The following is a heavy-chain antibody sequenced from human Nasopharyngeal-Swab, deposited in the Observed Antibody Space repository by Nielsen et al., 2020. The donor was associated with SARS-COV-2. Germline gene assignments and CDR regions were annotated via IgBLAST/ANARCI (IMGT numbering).Heavy chain of an antibody. CDR3: AKRPYDYVWGSYRYIPWFDP. CDR2: ISGSGGST. J-gene: IGHJ5*02. D-gene: IGHD3-16*02. Sequence: GESLKISCAASGFTFSSYAMSWVRQAPGKGLERVSAISGSGGSTYYADSVKGRFTISRDNSKNTLYLQMNSLRAEDTAVYYCAKRPYDYVWGSYRYIPWFDPWGQGTLVTVSS. CDR1: GFTFSSYA. V-gene: IGHV3-23*01.